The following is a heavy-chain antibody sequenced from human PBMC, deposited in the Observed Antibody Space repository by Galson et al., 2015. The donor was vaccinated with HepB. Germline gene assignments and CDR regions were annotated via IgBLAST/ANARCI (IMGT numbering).Heavy chain of an antibody. CDR3: ARERVKERWLQFAGHDAFDI. J-gene: IGHJ3*02. V-gene: IGHV4-59*01. Sequence: QVQLQESGPGLVKPSETLSLTCAVSGGSISSYYWSWIRQPPGKGLEWIGYIYYSGSTNYNPSLKSRVTISVDTSKNQFSLKLSSVTAADTAVYYCARERVKERWLQFAGHDAFDIWGQGTMVTVSS. CDR2: IYYSGST. CDR1: GGSISSYY. D-gene: IGHD5-24*01.